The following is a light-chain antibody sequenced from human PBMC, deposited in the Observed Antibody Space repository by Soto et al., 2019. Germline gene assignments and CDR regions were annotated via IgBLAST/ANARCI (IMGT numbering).Light chain of an antibody. CDR1: QSISSW. CDR3: QQFSSFFPT. J-gene: IGKJ2*01. Sequence: IQMTQSPSTLSASVGDRVTITCRASQSISSWLAWYQQKPGKAPKLLIHRASSLQSGVPSRFSGGGSGTEFILTISDLQPDDFATYYCQQFSSFFPTFGQGTKLEIK. CDR2: RAS. V-gene: IGKV1-5*03.